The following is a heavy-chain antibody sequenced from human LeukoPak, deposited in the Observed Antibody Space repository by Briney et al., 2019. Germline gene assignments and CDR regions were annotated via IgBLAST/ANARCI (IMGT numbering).Heavy chain of an antibody. Sequence: PSETLSLTCTVSGGSISSYYWSWIRQPLGKGLEWIGYIYYSGSTNYNPSLKSRVTISVDTSKNQFSLKLSSVTAADTAVYYCARDNSSDSISPFFDYWGQGTLVTVSS. CDR2: IYYSGST. CDR3: ARDNSSDSISPFFDY. D-gene: IGHD3-22*01. CDR1: GGSISSYY. V-gene: IGHV4-59*01. J-gene: IGHJ4*02.